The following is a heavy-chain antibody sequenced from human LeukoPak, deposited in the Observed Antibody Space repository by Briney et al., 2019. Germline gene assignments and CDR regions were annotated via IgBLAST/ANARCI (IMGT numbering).Heavy chain of an antibody. CDR2: IYWDDDK. D-gene: IGHD5-24*01. V-gene: IGHV2-5*02. CDR3: AHSILRWPTKGRAPFDY. Sequence: SGPTLVKPTQTLTLTCTFSGFSLSTSGVGVGWIRQPPGKALEWLALIYWDDDKCYSPSLKSRLTITKDTSKNQVVLTMTNMDPVDTATYYCAHSILRWPTKGRAPFDYWGQGTLVTVSS. J-gene: IGHJ4*02. CDR1: GFSLSTSGVG.